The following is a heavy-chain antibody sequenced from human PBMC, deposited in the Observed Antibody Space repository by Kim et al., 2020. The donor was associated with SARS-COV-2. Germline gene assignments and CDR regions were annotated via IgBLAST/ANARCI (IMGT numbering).Heavy chain of an antibody. CDR3: ARVAPEPYHWFDP. V-gene: IGHV4-59*01. J-gene: IGHJ5*02. Sequence: DPHLECRSTISVDTSKTQFSLKLSSVTAADTAVYYCARVAPEPYHWFDPWGQGTLVTVSS.